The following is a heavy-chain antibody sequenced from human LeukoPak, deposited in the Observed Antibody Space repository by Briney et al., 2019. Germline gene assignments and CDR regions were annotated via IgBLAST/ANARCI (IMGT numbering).Heavy chain of an antibody. J-gene: IGHJ6*03. Sequence: SETLSLTCTVSGGSISSSSYYWGWIRQPPGKGLEWIGSIYYSGSTYYNPSLKSRVTISVDTSKNQFSLKLSSVTAADTAVYYCARPATTYYYYMDVWGKGTTVTVSS. CDR2: IYYSGST. V-gene: IGHV4-39*01. CDR3: ARPATTYYYYMDV. CDR1: GGSISSSSYY. D-gene: IGHD1-14*01.